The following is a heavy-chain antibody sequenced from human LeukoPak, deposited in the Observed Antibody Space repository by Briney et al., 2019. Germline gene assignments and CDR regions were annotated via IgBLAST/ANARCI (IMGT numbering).Heavy chain of an antibody. Sequence: ASVKVSFKSSGYTFTRYYMHWVRQAAGQGLEWMGWINPNSGGTNYAQKFQGRVTMTRDTSISTAYMELSRLRSDDTAVYYCAREVEDDAFDIWGQGTMVTVSS. CDR1: GYTFTRYY. J-gene: IGHJ3*02. CDR2: INPNSGGT. D-gene: IGHD5-24*01. CDR3: AREVEDDAFDI. V-gene: IGHV1-2*02.